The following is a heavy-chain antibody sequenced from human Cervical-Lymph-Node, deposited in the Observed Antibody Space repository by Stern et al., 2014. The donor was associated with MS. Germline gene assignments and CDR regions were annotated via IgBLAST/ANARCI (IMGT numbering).Heavy chain of an antibody. CDR2: MNPNSGNI. CDR3: ASAAAAGIIYYYYGMDV. V-gene: IGHV1-8*01. J-gene: IGHJ6*02. D-gene: IGHD6-13*01. CDR1: GYTFTSYD. Sequence: QVQLVQSGAEVKKPGASVKVSCKASGYTFTSYDINWVRQATGQGLEWMGWMNPNSGNIGYAQKFQGRVTMTRNTSISTAYMELSSLRSEDTAVYYCASAAAAGIIYYYYGMDVWGQGTTVTVSS.